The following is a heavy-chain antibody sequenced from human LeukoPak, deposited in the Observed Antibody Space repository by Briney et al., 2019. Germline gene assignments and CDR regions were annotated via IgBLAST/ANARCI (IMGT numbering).Heavy chain of an antibody. V-gene: IGHV4-30-2*01. CDR1: GGSISSGGYS. Sequence: SETLSLTCAVSGGSISSGGYSWSWIRQPPGKGLEWIVYIYHSGSTYYNPSLKSRVTISVDRSKNQFSLKLSSVTAADTAVYYCARTPILEWLLLPFDYWGQGTLVTVSS. CDR2: IYHSGST. D-gene: IGHD3-3*01. J-gene: IGHJ4*02. CDR3: ARTPILEWLLLPFDY.